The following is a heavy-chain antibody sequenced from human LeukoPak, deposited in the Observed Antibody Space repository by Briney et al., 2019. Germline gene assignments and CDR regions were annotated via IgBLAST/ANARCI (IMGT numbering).Heavy chain of an antibody. J-gene: IGHJ4*02. CDR1: GYSFTSYW. D-gene: IGHD6-13*01. Sequence: GASLQISFKGSGYSFTSYWIGWVRQMPGKGLEWMGIIYPGDSDTRYSPSFQGQVTISADKSISTAYLQWSSLKASDTAMYYCARRKAAAGTYYFDYWGQGTLVTVSS. V-gene: IGHV5-51*01. CDR3: ARRKAAAGTYYFDY. CDR2: IYPGDSDT.